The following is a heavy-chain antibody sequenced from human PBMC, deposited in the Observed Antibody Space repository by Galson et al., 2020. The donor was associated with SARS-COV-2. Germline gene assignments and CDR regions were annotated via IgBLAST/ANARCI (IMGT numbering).Heavy chain of an antibody. CDR1: GDSVNSADYY. Sequence: SETLSLTCSVSGDSVNSADYYWSWIRQPPGRGLEWIGYIYYRGSAKYSPSLKSRVSISLDTANNQFSLRLSSVIAADTAVYYCARVQLRSCDWSFDSWGQGTRVTVSS. J-gene: IGHJ4*02. CDR2: IYYRGSA. CDR3: ARVQLRSCDWSFDS. V-gene: IGHV4-61*08. D-gene: IGHD3-9*01.